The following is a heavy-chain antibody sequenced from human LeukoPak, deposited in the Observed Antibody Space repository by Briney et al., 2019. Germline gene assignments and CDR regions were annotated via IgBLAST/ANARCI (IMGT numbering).Heavy chain of an antibody. CDR2: TYTSGST. CDR1: GGSISSYY. D-gene: IGHD5-18*01. CDR3: ARDLALYSSPGYYMDV. Sequence: PSDTLSLTCTVSGGSISSYYWSWIRQPPGKGLEWIGYTYTSGSTTYNPSLKSRVTISLDTSQNQFSPKLSSVTAADTAVYYCARDLALYSSPGYYMDVWGKGTTVTVSS. V-gene: IGHV4-4*09. J-gene: IGHJ6*03.